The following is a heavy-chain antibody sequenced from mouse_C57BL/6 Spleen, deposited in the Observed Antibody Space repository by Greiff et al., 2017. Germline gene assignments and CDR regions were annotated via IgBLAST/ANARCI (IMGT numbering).Heavy chain of an antibody. CDR3: AIGPLLSWSRDY. V-gene: IGHV1-74*01. Sequence: QVQLQQSGAELVKPGASVKVSCKASGYTFTSYCMHWVKQSPGQGLEWIGRIHPSNSDTNYNQQFKGKATLTVDKSSSTAYMQLSSLASEDSAVYNCAIGPLLSWSRDYWGQGTSVTVSS. J-gene: IGHJ4*01. D-gene: IGHD1-1*02. CDR1: GYTFTSYC. CDR2: IHPSNSDT.